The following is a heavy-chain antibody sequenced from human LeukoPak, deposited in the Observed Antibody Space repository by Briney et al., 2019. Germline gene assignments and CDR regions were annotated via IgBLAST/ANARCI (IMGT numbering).Heavy chain of an antibody. CDR2: INPNSGTT. Sequence: ASVKVSCKASGYTFTSYGISWVRQAPGQGPEWMGWINPNSGTTDYAQICQGRVTMTTDTSTSTAYMELRSLRSDDTAVYYCAKGSDPFRWFGEFNVKLPRPIRHYYFDSWGQGTLVTVSS. CDR1: GYTFTSYG. D-gene: IGHD3-10*01. J-gene: IGHJ4*02. CDR3: AKGSDPFRWFGEFNVKLPRPIRHYYFDS. V-gene: IGHV1-18*01.